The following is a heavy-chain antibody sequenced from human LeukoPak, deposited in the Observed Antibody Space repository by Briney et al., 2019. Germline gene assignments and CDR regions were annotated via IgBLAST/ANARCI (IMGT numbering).Heavy chain of an antibody. Sequence: SETLSLTCTVSGGSISSYYWSWIRQPPGKGLEWIGYIYYSGSTNYNPSLKSRVTISVDTSKNQFSLKLSSVTAADTAVYYCARTVGETTYYFDYWGQGTLVTVSS. CDR3: ARTVGETTYYFDY. CDR1: GGSISSYY. V-gene: IGHV4-59*01. CDR2: IYYSGST. J-gene: IGHJ4*02. D-gene: IGHD4-17*01.